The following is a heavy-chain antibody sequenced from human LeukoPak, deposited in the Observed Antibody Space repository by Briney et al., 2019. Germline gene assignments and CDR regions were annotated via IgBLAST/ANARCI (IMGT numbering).Heavy chain of an antibody. J-gene: IGHJ4*02. CDR1: GFTFSSYA. V-gene: IGHV3-66*04. CDR3: ARQNDY. Sequence: PGGSLRLSCVASGFTFSSYAMNWVRQAPGKGLEWVSVIYSGGSTYYADSVKGRFTISRDNSKNTLYLQMNSLRAEDTAVYYCARQNDYWGQGTLVTVSS. CDR2: IYSGGST.